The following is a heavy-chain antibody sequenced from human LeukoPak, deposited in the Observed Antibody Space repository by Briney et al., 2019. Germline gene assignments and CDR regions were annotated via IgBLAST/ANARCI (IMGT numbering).Heavy chain of an antibody. CDR3: ARPGIVGAPGAFDY. D-gene: IGHD1-26*01. CDR1: GFTFRNYG. Sequence: GGSLRLSCAASGFTFRNYGMHWVRQAPGKGLEWVAFIRYDGSNKYYTDSVKGRFTISRDNAENSMYLQMNSLRAEDTAVYYCARPGIVGAPGAFDYWGQGTLVTVSS. V-gene: IGHV3-30*02. CDR2: IRYDGSNK. J-gene: IGHJ4*02.